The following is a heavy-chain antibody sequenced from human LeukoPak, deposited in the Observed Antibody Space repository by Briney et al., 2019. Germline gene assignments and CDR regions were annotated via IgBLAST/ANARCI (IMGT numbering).Heavy chain of an antibody. CDR3: ARADCGYSYGYLGYYYYYYMDV. CDR1: GGSISSYY. V-gene: IGHV4-59*01. CDR2: IYYSGST. J-gene: IGHJ6*03. D-gene: IGHD5-18*01. Sequence: PSETLSLTCTVSGGSISSYYWSWIRQPPGKGLEWIGYIYYSGSTNYNPSLKSRVTISVDTSKNQFSLKLSSVTAADTAVYYCARADCGYSYGYLGYYYYYYMDVWGKGTTVTVSS.